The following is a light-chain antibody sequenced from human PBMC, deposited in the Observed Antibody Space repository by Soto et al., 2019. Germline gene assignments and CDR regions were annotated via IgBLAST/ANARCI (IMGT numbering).Light chain of an antibody. V-gene: IGKV3-20*01. CDR3: QQYVTSPA. Sequence: EMVLTQSPGTLSLSPGERATLSCRASQSVSSNYLAWYQQKPGQAPRLLIYGASRRATGIPDRFSGSGSGTDFTLTISRLEPEDFAVYYCQQYVTSPAFGQGTKVEIK. CDR2: GAS. J-gene: IGKJ1*01. CDR1: QSVSSNY.